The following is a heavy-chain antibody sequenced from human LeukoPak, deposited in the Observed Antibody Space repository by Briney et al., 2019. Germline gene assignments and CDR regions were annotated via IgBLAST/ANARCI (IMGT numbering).Heavy chain of an antibody. V-gene: IGHV4-39*02. Sequence: SETLSLTCTVSRGSISSSSYYWGWIRQPPGKGLEWIGSIYYSGSTYYNPSLKSRVTISVDTSKNQFSLKLSSVTAADTAVYYCARESSIVGGTWGQGTLVTVSS. J-gene: IGHJ5*02. CDR3: ARESSIVGGT. CDR1: RGSISSSSYY. CDR2: IYYSGST. D-gene: IGHD1-26*01.